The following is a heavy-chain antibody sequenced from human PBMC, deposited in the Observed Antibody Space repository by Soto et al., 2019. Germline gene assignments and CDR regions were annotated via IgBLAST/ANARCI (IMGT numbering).Heavy chain of an antibody. CDR2: INPDNGNT. D-gene: IGHD2-15*01. CDR1: GYTFSRFA. V-gene: IGHV1-3*01. CDR3: ARGIATGQLDP. J-gene: IGHJ5*02. Sequence: GASVKVSCKASGYTFSRFAIPWVRQAPGQRLEWMGWINPDNGNTKSSQKFQDRVIITRDTSASTAYMDLSSLRSEDTAVYYCARGIATGQLDPWGQGTLVTVSS.